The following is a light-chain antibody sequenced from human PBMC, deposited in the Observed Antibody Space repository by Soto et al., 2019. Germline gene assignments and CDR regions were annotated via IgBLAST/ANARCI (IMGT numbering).Light chain of an antibody. V-gene: IGKV1-39*01. CDR2: AAT. J-gene: IGKJ2*01. CDR1: QSINNY. Sequence: DIQMTQSPSSLSASLGDSVTITCRASQSINNYLNWYQQEEGKAPKLLIYAATSLQSGVPSRFSGSGSGTEFTLTISSLQPGDFATYYCQQSYNSPYTVGLGNKLEIK. CDR3: QQSYNSPYT.